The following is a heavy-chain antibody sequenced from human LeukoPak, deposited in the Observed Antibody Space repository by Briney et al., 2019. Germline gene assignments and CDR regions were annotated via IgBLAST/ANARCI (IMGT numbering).Heavy chain of an antibody. CDR2: INPGDTNI. CDR3: ARPRRAERDEDF. Sequence: GASLKTSCKASGSSFTNYWIGWVRQMPGKGLEWMGMINPGDTNIAYSPSFQGQVTISADRSINTAYLQWSSLKASDTAMYYCARPRRAERDEDFWGQGTLVTVSS. CDR1: GSSFTNYW. D-gene: IGHD1-1*01. V-gene: IGHV5-51*01. J-gene: IGHJ4*02.